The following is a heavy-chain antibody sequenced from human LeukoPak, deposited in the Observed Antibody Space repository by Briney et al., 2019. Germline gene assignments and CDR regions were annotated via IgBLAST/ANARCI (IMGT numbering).Heavy chain of an antibody. J-gene: IGHJ4*02. CDR2: FGSGGGT. CDR1: GFTFSTYA. D-gene: IGHD1-1*01. CDR3: AKVVAPSTTRNLDY. Sequence: GGSLRLPCAASGFTFSTYAMTWVRQAPGKGLEWVSTFGSGGGTYYADSVRGRFTISKDNSKNTLYLQLNSLGAEDTALYYCAKVVAPSTTRNLDYWGQGTLVIVSS. V-gene: IGHV3-23*01.